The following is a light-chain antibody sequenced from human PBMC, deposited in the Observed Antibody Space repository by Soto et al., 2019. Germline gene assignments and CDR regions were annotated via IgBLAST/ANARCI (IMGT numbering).Light chain of an antibody. Sequence: EIVLTQSPGTLSLSPGERATLSCRASQSISSNYLAWYQQXXXXAPRLLIYIASSRAYGIPDRFXXXGXGXXXXLTISKLEPEDFAVYYCQQYSSSLITFGQGTRLEIK. CDR3: QQYSSSLIT. CDR2: IAS. J-gene: IGKJ5*01. CDR1: QSISSNY. V-gene: IGKV3-20*01.